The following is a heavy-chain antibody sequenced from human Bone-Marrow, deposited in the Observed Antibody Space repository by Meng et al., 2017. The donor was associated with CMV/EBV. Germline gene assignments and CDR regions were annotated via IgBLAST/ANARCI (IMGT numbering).Heavy chain of an antibody. J-gene: IGHJ6*02. D-gene: IGHD2-2*03. CDR3: ARDFLGYCSSTSCLSGYYYYYGMDV. V-gene: IGHV3-48*03. Sequence: SLKISCAASGFTFSSYEMNWVRQAPGKGLEWVSYISSSGSTIYYADSVKGRFTISRDNAKNSLYLQMNSLRAEDTAVYYCARDFLGYCSSTSCLSGYYYYYGMDVWGQGTTVTVSS. CDR2: ISSSGSTI. CDR1: GFTFSSYE.